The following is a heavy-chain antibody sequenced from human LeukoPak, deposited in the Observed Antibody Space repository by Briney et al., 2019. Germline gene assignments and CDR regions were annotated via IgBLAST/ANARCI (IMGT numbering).Heavy chain of an antibody. V-gene: IGHV1-46*01. D-gene: IGHD3-22*01. J-gene: IGHJ3*02. CDR3: ARDYYDSSGYYYRAPNAFDI. CDR2: INPSGGST. CDR1: GYTFTSYY. Sequence: ASVKVSCKASGYTFTSYYMHWVRQAPGQGLEWMGIINPSGGSTSYAQKFRGRVTMTRDTSTSTVYMELSSLRSEDTAVYYCARDYYDSSGYYYRAPNAFDIWGQGTMVTVSS.